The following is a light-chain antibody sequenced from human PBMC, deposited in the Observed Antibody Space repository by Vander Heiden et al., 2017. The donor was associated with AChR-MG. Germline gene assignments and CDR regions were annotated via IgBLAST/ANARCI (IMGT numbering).Light chain of an antibody. J-gene: IGKJ1*01. Sequence: DIVMTQPPDPLAVSLGERATINCKSSQSVLYNSNNRNYLAWYQQRAGHPPKLLIYWASTRESGVPDRFSGSGSGTDFILTISSLQAEDVAVYYCQQDYSTPRTFGQGTKVEIK. CDR2: WAS. CDR1: QSVLYNSNNRNY. V-gene: IGKV4-1*01. CDR3: QQDYSTPRT.